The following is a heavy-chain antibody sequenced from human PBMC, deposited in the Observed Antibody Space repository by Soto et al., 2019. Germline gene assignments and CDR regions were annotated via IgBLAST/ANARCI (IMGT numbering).Heavy chain of an antibody. CDR2: VSGCGGSF. CDR1: GFSFSNYA. V-gene: IGHV3-23*01. Sequence: GGSLRISCAVSGFSFSNYAMTWVRPAPGKGLAWVSTVSGCGGSFYYAASVMGRFTISRDNPRKTLLLEMKSLRAEDAELVYCAKGGLYYNSASCRPAAPAYFDYWGQGALVTVSS. J-gene: IGHJ4*02. D-gene: IGHD2-2*01. CDR3: AKGGLYYNSASCRPAAPAYFDY.